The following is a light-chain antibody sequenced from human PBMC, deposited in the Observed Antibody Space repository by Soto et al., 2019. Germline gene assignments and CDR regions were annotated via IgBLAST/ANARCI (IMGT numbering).Light chain of an antibody. Sequence: SYELTQPPSVSVAPGQTAMVTCGGNNIGNESVHWYQQRPGQAPVLVVYDDTDRPSGIPERFSGSKSGNTATPTISRVEAGDEADYYCQVWDSSGDDTSDRTSNRWVFGGGTKVTVL. CDR1: NIGNES. J-gene: IGLJ3*02. CDR3: QVWDSSGDDTSDRTSNRWV. CDR2: DDT. V-gene: IGLV3-21*02.